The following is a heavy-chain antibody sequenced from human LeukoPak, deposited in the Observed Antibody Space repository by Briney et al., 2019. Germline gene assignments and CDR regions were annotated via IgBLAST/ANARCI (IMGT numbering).Heavy chain of an antibody. J-gene: IGHJ5*02. CDR3: ARGRHSSSSQYRWFDP. V-gene: IGHV1-69*05. Sequence: SVKVSCKASGGTFSSYAISWVRQAPGQGLEWMGGIIPIFGTANYAQKFQGRVTMTRDTSTSTVYMELSSLRSEDTAVYYCARGRHSSSSQYRWFDPWGQGTLVTVSS. D-gene: IGHD6-6*01. CDR2: IIPIFGTA. CDR1: GGTFSSYA.